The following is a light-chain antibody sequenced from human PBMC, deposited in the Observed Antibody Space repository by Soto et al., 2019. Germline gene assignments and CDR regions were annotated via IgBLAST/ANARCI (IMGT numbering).Light chain of an antibody. J-gene: IGLJ2*01. Sequence: QSALTQPASVSGSPGQSITISCTGTSSDVGGYNYVSWYQQHPGKAPKLMIYEVSNRPSGVSNRFSGSKSGNTASLPISGLQAADEADYYCSSYTISSTVVFGGGTKVTVL. CDR1: SSDVGGYNY. V-gene: IGLV2-14*01. CDR3: SSYTISSTVV. CDR2: EVS.